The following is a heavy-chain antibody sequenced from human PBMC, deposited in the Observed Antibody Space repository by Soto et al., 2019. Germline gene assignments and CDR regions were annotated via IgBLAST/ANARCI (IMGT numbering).Heavy chain of an antibody. J-gene: IGHJ4*02. CDR1: GFTFSSYD. CDR2: IGTAGDT. CDR3: ARGSGVAANTPSPFDY. V-gene: IGHV3-13*01. Sequence: GGSLRLSCAASGFTFSSYDMHWVRQATGKGLEWVSAIGTAGDTYYPGSVKGRFTISRENAKNSLYLQMNSLRAGDTAVYYCARGSGVAANTPSPFDYWGQGTLVTVSS. D-gene: IGHD3-3*01.